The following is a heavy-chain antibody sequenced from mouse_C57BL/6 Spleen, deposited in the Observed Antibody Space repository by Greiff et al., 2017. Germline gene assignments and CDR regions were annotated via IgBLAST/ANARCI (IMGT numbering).Heavy chain of an antibody. CDR3: ARGITTVVATSFDY. CDR1: GYTFTDYY. D-gene: IGHD1-1*01. J-gene: IGHJ2*01. Sequence: EVQLQQSGPVLVKPGASVKMSCKASGYTFTDYYMNWVKQSHGKSLEWIGVINPYNGGTSYNQKFKGKATLTVDKSSSTAYMELNSLTSEDSAVYYCARGITTVVATSFDYWGQGTTLTVSS. CDR2: INPYNGGT. V-gene: IGHV1-19*01.